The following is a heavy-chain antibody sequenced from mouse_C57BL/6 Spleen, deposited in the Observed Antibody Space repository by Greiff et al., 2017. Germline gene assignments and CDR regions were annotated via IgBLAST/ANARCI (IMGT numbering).Heavy chain of an antibody. CDR3: TRSSYYYGSSQYYFDY. Sequence: VQLQQSGAELVRPGASVTLSCKASGYTFTDYEMHWVKQTPVHGLEWIGAIDPETGGTAYNQKFKGKAILTADKSSSTAYMELRSLTSEDSAVYYCTRSSYYYGSSQYYFDYWGQGTTLIVSS. CDR2: IDPETGGT. J-gene: IGHJ2*01. V-gene: IGHV1-15*01. D-gene: IGHD1-1*01. CDR1: GYTFTDYE.